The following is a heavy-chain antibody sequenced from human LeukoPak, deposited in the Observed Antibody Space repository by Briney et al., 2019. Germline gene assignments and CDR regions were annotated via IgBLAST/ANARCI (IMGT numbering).Heavy chain of an antibody. CDR1: GYTFTGYY. V-gene: IGHV1-2*02. J-gene: IGHJ4*02. CDR2: INPNSGGT. D-gene: IGHD1-26*01. CDR3: ARVSGSELTFDY. Sequence: ASVKVSCKASGYTFTGYYMHWVRQAPGQGLEWMGWINPNSGGTNYAQKFQGGVTMTRDTSISTAYMELSRLRSDDTAVYYCARVSGSELTFDYWGQGTLVTVSS.